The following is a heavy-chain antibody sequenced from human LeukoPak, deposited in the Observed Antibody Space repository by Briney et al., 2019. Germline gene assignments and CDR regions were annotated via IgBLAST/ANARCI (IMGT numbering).Heavy chain of an antibody. CDR3: ARDVDIVATIFDY. J-gene: IGHJ4*02. V-gene: IGHV3-21*01. CDR1: GFTFSSYR. Sequence: GGPLRLSCAASGFTFSSYRMIWVRQAPGKGLEGVSSISSSSSYIYYADSVKGRFTISRDNAKNSLYLQMNSLRAEDTAVYYCARDVDIVATIFDYWGQGTLVTVSS. D-gene: IGHD5-12*01. CDR2: ISSSSSYI.